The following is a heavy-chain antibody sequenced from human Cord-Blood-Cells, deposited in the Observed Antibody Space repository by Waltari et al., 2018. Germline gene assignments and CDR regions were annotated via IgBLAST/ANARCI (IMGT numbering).Heavy chain of an antibody. CDR3: ASSNYYGSGSYYNLFDY. V-gene: IGHV1-69*06. J-gene: IGHJ4*02. Sequence: QVQLVQSGAEVKKPGSSVKVSCKASGGTFSSYAISWVRQAPGQGLEWMGGIIPIFGTANYAQKFQGRVTITADKATSTAYIELSSVRSEDTAVYYCASSNYYGSGSYYNLFDYWGQGTLVTVSS. CDR1: GGTFSSYA. CDR2: IIPIFGTA. D-gene: IGHD3-10*01.